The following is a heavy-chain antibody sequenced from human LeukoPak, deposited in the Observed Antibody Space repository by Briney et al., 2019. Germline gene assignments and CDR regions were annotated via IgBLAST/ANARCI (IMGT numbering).Heavy chain of an antibody. CDR3: ARVSEAAGDY. V-gene: IGHV4-4*09. Sequence: SETLSLTCTVSGGSISSYYWSWIRQPPGKGLEWIGYIYTSGSTNYNPSLKSRVTISVDTSKNQFSLKLSSVTAADTAVYYCARVSEAAGDYWGQGTLVTVSS. J-gene: IGHJ4*02. CDR2: IYTSGST. D-gene: IGHD6-13*01. CDR1: GGSISSYY.